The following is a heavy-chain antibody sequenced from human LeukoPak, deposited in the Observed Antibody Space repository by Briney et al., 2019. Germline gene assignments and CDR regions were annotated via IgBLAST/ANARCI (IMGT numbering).Heavy chain of an antibody. CDR3: AKLGGATPYFDY. V-gene: IGHV3-23*01. D-gene: IGHD1-26*01. Sequence: GGSLRLSCAASGFTFSSYAMSWVRQAPGKGLGWVSAISGSGGSTYYADSVKGRFTISRDNSKNTLYLQMNSLRAEDTAVYYCAKLGGATPYFDYWGQGTLVTVSS. CDR1: GFTFSSYA. CDR2: ISGSGGST. J-gene: IGHJ4*02.